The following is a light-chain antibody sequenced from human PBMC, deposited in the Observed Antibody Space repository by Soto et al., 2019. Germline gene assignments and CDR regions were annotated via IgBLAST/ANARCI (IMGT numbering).Light chain of an antibody. CDR1: SSDVGAYDY. J-gene: IGLJ1*01. Sequence: QSVLTQPPSASGSPGQPVTISCTGTSSDVGAYDYVSWYQQHPGKAPKLMIYEINKRPSGVPDRFSGSKSGNTASLTVSGLQAEDEADYYCSSFAGSNNFPYVFGTGTKATVL. CDR3: SSFAGSNNFPYV. V-gene: IGLV2-8*01. CDR2: EIN.